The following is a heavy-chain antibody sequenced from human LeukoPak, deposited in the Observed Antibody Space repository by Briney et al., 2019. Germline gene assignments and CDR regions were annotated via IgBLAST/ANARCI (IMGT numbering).Heavy chain of an antibody. CDR3: ASSGATYHYLDY. Sequence: SGPTLVNPAQTLTLTCTFSGFSLSTSGVGAGWIRQPPGKALEWLALIYWDDDKRYSPSLKSRLTITKDTSKNQVVLTMTNMDPVDTATYYCASSGATYHYLDYWGQGTLVTVSS. J-gene: IGHJ4*02. V-gene: IGHV2-5*02. CDR2: IYWDDDK. D-gene: IGHD5-12*01. CDR1: GFSLSTSGVG.